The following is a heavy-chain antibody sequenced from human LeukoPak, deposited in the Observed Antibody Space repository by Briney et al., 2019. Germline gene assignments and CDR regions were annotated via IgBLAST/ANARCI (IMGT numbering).Heavy chain of an antibody. Sequence: GGSLRLSCAASGFTFSSYAMSWVRQAPGKGLEWVSAISGSGGSTYYADSVKGRFTISRDNSKNTLYLQMNSLRAEDTAVYYCAKVGPFYDSSGYYYCYGGQGALVTVSS. V-gene: IGHV3-23*01. CDR3: AKVGPFYDSSGYYYCY. CDR1: GFTFSSYA. J-gene: IGHJ4*02. D-gene: IGHD3-22*01. CDR2: ISGSGGST.